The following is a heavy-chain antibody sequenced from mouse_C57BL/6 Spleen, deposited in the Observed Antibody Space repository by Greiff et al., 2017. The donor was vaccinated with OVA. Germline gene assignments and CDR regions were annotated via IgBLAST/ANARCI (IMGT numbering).Heavy chain of an antibody. CDR1: GFTFNTYA. J-gene: IGHJ4*01. CDR3: VRDEAPLLPYYYAMDY. CDR2: IRSKSSNYAT. D-gene: IGHD2-3*01. Sequence: EVKLVESGGGLVQPKGSLKLSCAASGFTFNTYAMHWVRQAPGKGLEWVARIRSKSSNYATYYADSVKDRFTISRDDSQSMLYLQMNNLTTEDTAMYYCVRDEAPLLPYYYAMDYWGQGTSVTVSS. V-gene: IGHV10-3*01.